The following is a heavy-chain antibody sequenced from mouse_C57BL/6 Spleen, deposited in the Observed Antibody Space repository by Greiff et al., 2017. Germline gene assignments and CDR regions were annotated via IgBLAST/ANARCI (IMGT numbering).Heavy chain of an antibody. CDR3: ARGAGTGYFDY. J-gene: IGHJ2*01. D-gene: IGHD4-1*01. CDR1: GYSFTGYF. V-gene: IGHV1-20*01. Sequence: VQLQQPGPELVKPGDSVKISCKASGYSFTGYFMNWVMQSHGKSLEWIGRINPYNGDTFYNQKFKGKSTLTVDKSSSTAHMERRRLSSEDSAVYYCARGAGTGYFDYWGQGTTLTVSS. CDR2: INPYNGDT.